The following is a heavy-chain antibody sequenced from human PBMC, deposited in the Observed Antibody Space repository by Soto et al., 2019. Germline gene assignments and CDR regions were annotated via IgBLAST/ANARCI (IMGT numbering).Heavy chain of an antibody. CDR1: GGSISSSSYY. CDR2: IYYSGST. V-gene: IGHV4-39*01. CDR3: RVWDGDASFYYYSGMDV. J-gene: IGHJ6*02. D-gene: IGHD4-17*01. Sequence: QLQLQESGPGLVKPSETLSLTCTVSGGSISSSSYYWGWIRQPPGKGLEWIGSIYYSGSTYYNPSLKSRVPISVDTSKNQFSLKLSSVTAADTAVYYCRVWDGDASFYYYSGMDVWGQGTTVTVSS.